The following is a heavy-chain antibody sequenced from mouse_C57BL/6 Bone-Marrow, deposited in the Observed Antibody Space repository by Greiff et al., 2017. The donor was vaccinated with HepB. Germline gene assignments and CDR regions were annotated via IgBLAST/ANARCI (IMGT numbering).Heavy chain of an antibody. CDR2: IWRGGST. D-gene: IGHD1-1*01. CDR3: AKNGDGSSSYFDC. V-gene: IGHV2-5*01. CDR1: GFSLTSYG. J-gene: IGHJ2*01. Sequence: QVQLQESGPGLVQPSQSLSITCTVSGFSLTSYGVHWVRQSPGKGLEWLGVIWRGGSTDYNAAFMSRLSITKDNSKSQVFFKMNSLQADDTAIYYCAKNGDGSSSYFDCWGPGTTLTVAS.